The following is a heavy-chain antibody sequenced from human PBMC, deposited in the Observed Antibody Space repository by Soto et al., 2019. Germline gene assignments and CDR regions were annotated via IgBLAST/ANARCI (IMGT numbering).Heavy chain of an antibody. CDR1: GFTFSNAW. V-gene: IGHV3-15*07. J-gene: IGHJ4*01. CDR3: TTDSYRTMIVVSFDY. CDR2: IKSKTDGGTT. D-gene: IGHD3-22*01. Sequence: GGSLRLSCAASGFTFSNAWLNWVRQAPGKGLEWVGRIKSKTDGGTTDFAAPVKGRFAISRDDSKDMVYLQMNSLKTEDTGIYYFTTDSYRTMIVVSFDYWGHGTLVTVSS.